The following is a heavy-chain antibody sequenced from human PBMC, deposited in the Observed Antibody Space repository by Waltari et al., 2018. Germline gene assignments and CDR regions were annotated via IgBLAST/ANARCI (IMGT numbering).Heavy chain of an antibody. Sequence: QVQLQESGPGLVKPSETLSLTCTVSGGSISSYYWSWIRQPAGKGLEWIGRIYTSGSTNYNPSLKRRVTMSVDTSKNQFSLKLSAVTAADTAVYYCARDLTVTTSRFDPWGQGTLVTVSS. CDR3: ARDLTVTTSRFDP. V-gene: IGHV4-4*07. CDR2: IYTSGST. CDR1: GGSISSYY. J-gene: IGHJ5*02. D-gene: IGHD4-4*01.